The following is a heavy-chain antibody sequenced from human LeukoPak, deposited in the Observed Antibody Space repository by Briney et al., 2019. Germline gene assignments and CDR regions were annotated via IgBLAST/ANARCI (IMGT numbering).Heavy chain of an antibody. CDR1: GGSISSYY. CDR2: IYHSGST. Sequence: SETLSLTCTVSGGSISSYYWSWIRQPPGKGLEWIGYIYHSGSTNYHPSLKSRVTISVDTSKNQFSLKLSSVTAADTAVYYCASVTGSYGDFDYWGQGTLVTVSS. J-gene: IGHJ4*02. CDR3: ASVTGSYGDFDY. D-gene: IGHD1-26*01. V-gene: IGHV4-59*01.